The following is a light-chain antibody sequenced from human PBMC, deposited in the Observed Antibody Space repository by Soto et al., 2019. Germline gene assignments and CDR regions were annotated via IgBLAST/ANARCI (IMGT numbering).Light chain of an antibody. V-gene: IGKV1-5*03. Sequence: DIQMTQSPSTLSGSVGDRVTITCRASQTIGSWLAWYQQKPGKAPKLLIYKASTLKSGVPSRFSGSGSGTESTLTINSLQPEDSATYYCQQSYRTPRTFGQGTKVDNK. J-gene: IGKJ1*01. CDR1: QTIGSW. CDR2: KAS. CDR3: QQSYRTPRT.